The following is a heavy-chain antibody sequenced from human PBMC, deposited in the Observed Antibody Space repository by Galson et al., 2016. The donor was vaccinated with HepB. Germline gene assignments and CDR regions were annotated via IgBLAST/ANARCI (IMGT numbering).Heavy chain of an antibody. CDR1: GYTFTNYW. J-gene: IGHJ5*02. CDR2: IYPRESYT. V-gene: IGHV5-10-1*01. D-gene: IGHD3-10*01. CDR3: ARLWFGEDIDP. Sequence: QSGAEVKNPGESLRISCQASGYTFTNYWISWVRQVPGKGLEWMGRIYPRESYTNYSPSFEGPVTISADNSITTAYLQCNSLKASDTGMYYCARLWFGEDIDPWGQGTLVTVSS.